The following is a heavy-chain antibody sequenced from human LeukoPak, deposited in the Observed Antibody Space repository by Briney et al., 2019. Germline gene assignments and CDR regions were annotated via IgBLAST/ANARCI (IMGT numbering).Heavy chain of an antibody. Sequence: SQTLSLTCVISGDSVSSNSVTWNWIRQSPSRGLEWLGRTYYRSTWYNDYAVSVRGRITVNPDTSKNQFSLHLNSVTPEDTAVYYCARRLTQYDCFDPWGQGILVTDSS. CDR2: TYYRSTWYN. V-gene: IGHV6-1*01. D-gene: IGHD2-2*01. CDR1: GDSVSSNSVT. CDR3: ARRLTQYDCFDP. J-gene: IGHJ5*02.